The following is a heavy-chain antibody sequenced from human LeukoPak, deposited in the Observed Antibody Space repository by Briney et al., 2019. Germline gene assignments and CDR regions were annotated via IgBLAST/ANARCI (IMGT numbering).Heavy chain of an antibody. Sequence: SSETLSLTCTVSGGSISSYYWSWIRQPPGKGLEWIGYIYYSGSTNYNPSLKSRVTISVDTSKNQFSLKLSSVTAADTAVYYCARVSHCGGDCYFLEYWGQGTLVTVSS. CDR3: ARVSHCGGDCYFLEY. D-gene: IGHD2-21*02. CDR2: IYYSGST. V-gene: IGHV4-59*01. CDR1: GGSISSYY. J-gene: IGHJ4*02.